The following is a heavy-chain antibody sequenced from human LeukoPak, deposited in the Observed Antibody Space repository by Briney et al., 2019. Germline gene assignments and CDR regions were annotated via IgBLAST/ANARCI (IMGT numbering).Heavy chain of an antibody. CDR1: GYSISSGYY. D-gene: IGHD4-11*01. V-gene: IGHV4-38-2*02. Sequence: SETLSLTCTVSGYSISSGYYWGWIRQPPGKGLEWIGSIYHSVSTYYNPSLKSRVTISVDTSKNQFSLKLSSVTAADTAVYYCAREATTVTTPYYYYYYMDVWGKGTTVTVSS. J-gene: IGHJ6*03. CDR2: IYHSVST. CDR3: AREATTVTTPYYYYYYMDV.